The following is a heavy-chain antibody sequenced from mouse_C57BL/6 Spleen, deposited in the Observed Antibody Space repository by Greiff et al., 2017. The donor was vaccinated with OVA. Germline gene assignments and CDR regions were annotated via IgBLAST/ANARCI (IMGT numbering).Heavy chain of an antibody. J-gene: IGHJ4*01. Sequence: QVQLQQSGAELARPGASVKLSCKASGYTFTSYGISWVKQRTGPGLEWIGEIHPRSGNTYYNEKFKGKATLTADKSSSTAYMELRSLTSEDSAVYFCARRRDCLDYWGQGTSVTVSS. CDR2: IHPRSGNT. D-gene: IGHD3-3*01. CDR1: GYTFTSYG. V-gene: IGHV1-81*01. CDR3: ARRRDCLDY.